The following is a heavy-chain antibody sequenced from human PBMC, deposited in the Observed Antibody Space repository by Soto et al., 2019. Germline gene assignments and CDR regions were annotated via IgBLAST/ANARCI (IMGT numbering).Heavy chain of an antibody. Sequence: EVQLLESGGGLVQPGGSLRLSCTASGFTFSSYAMSWVRQAPGKGLEWVSAISGTGGTTYYADSVKGWFTISRDNPRNTLHLQMNGLRAEATAIYYCAKFFVETGGSSGWPWSFHFWGQGTLVTVSS. D-gene: IGHD6-25*01. V-gene: IGHV3-23*01. CDR2: ISGTGGTT. J-gene: IGHJ4*02. CDR3: AKFFVETGGSSGWPWSFHF. CDR1: GFTFSSYA.